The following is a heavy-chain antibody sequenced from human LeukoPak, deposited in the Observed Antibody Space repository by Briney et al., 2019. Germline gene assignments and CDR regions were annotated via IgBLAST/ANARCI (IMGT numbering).Heavy chain of an antibody. Sequence: GGSLRLSCAASGFTFSRYDMHWVRQATGKGLEWISSIGTGGNAYYIGSVKGRFTISRENAKSSLYLQMNSLRAGDTAVYYCVRGGEIGFDSWGQGTLVTVSS. CDR2: IGTGGNA. CDR3: VRGGEIGFDS. V-gene: IGHV3-13*04. D-gene: IGHD3-16*01. CDR1: GFTFSRYD. J-gene: IGHJ5*01.